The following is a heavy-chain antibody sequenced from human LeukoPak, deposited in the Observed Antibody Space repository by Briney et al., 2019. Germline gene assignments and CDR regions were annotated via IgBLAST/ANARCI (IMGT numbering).Heavy chain of an antibody. J-gene: IGHJ4*02. D-gene: IGHD3-9*01. V-gene: IGHV3-21*01. CDR1: GFTFSSYS. CDR2: ISSSSSYI. Sequence: GGSLRLSCAASGFTFSSYSMNWVRQAPGKGLEWVSSISSSSSYIYYADSVKGRFTISRDNAKNSLYLQMNSLRAENTAVYYCAREEDNNILTAYYSPYYFDYWGQGTLVTASS. CDR3: AREEDNNILTAYYSPYYFDY.